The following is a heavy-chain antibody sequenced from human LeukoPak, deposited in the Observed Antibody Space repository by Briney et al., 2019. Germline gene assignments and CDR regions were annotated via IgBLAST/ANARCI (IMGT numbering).Heavy chain of an antibody. CDR1: GFTFSSYW. CDR2: INTDGSST. D-gene: IGHD6-19*01. Sequence: GGSLRLSCAASGFTFSSYWMHWVRQAPGKGLVWVSRINTDGSSTNYADSVKGRFTISRDNSKNTLYLQMNSLRAEDTAVYHCAKDGRSYSSGWPPFDYWGQGALVTVSS. J-gene: IGHJ4*02. CDR3: AKDGRSYSSGWPPFDY. V-gene: IGHV3-74*01.